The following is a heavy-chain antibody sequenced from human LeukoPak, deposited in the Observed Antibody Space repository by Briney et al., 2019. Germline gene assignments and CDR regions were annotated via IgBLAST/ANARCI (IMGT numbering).Heavy chain of an antibody. CDR3: ARDPGVIVVVPAGHFDY. Sequence: PGRSLRLSCAASGFTFSSYGMHWVRQAPGKGLEWVAVIWYDGSNKYYADSVKGRFTISRDNSKNTLYLQMNSLRAEDTAVYYCARDPGVIVVVPAGHFDYWGQGTLVTVSS. D-gene: IGHD2-2*01. CDR1: GFTFSSYG. V-gene: IGHV3-33*01. CDR2: IWYDGSNK. J-gene: IGHJ4*02.